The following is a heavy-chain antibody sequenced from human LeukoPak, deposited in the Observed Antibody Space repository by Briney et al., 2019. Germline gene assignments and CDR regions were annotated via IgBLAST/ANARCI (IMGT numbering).Heavy chain of an antibody. Sequence: SGGSLRLSCAASGFAFRNFWMSWVRQAPGKGLELVANTKQDGSGKYYVDSVEGRFTVSRDNSKNTLYLQMNSLRAEDTAVYYCARDKGSGYYVKGVDYWGQGTLVTVSS. J-gene: IGHJ4*02. CDR1: GFAFRNFW. CDR2: TKQDGSGK. V-gene: IGHV3-7*01. CDR3: ARDKGSGYYVKGVDY. D-gene: IGHD3-9*01.